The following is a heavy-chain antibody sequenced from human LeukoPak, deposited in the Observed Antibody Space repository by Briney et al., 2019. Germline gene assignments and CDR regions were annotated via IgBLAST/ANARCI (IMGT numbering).Heavy chain of an antibody. CDR1: GYTFSSYG. D-gene: IGHD5-12*01. CDR3: ARSSLGTITAGPFDY. Sequence: ASVKVSCKASGYTFSSYGIAWVRQAPGQGLEWMGWISGYNGNTNYAQKLQGRVSMTTDTSTTTAYMELRSLTSDDTALYYCARSSLGTITAGPFDYWGQGTLVTISS. J-gene: IGHJ4*02. CDR2: ISGYNGNT. V-gene: IGHV1-18*01.